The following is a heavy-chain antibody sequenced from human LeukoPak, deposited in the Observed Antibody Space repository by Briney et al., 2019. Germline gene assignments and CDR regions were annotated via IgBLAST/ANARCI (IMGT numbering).Heavy chain of an antibody. CDR2: ISGSGGDT. V-gene: IGHV3-23*01. CDR1: GFTFSSYA. Sequence: PGGSLRLSCAASGFTFSSYAMTWVRQAPGKGLEWVSAISGSGGDTYYADSVKGRFTISRDNSKNMLYLQMNSLRAEDTAVYYCAKPYYYGLRSYMDYWGQGTLVTVSS. CDR3: AKPYYYGLRSYMDY. J-gene: IGHJ4*02. D-gene: IGHD3-10*01.